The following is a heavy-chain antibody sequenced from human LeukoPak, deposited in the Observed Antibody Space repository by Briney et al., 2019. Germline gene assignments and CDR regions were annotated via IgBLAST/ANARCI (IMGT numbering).Heavy chain of an antibody. CDR3: ARTFSESYYYYGMDV. D-gene: IGHD1-26*01. J-gene: IGHJ6*02. Sequence: PETLSLTCTVSGGSISSYYWSWIRQPPGKGLEWIGYMYYSGRTNYNPSLKSRVTIPVDTSKNQFSLKLSSVTAADTAVYYCARTFSESYYYYGMDVWGQGTTVTVSS. CDR1: GGSISSYY. CDR2: MYYSGRT. V-gene: IGHV4-59*01.